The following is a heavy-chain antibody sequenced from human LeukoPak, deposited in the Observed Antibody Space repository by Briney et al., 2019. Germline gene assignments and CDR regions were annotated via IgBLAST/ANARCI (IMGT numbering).Heavy chain of an antibody. CDR1: GFTVSSKY. D-gene: IGHD6-19*01. V-gene: IGHV3-66*01. Sequence: GGSLRLSCAASGFTVSSKYMSWVRQAPGKGLEWVSVIYSGGDIYYADSVKGRFTISRDNSKNMIYLEMSSLKAEDTAVYYCAKERNLEIAVAGTIFDYWGQGTLVTVSS. CDR2: IYSGGDI. J-gene: IGHJ4*02. CDR3: AKERNLEIAVAGTIFDY.